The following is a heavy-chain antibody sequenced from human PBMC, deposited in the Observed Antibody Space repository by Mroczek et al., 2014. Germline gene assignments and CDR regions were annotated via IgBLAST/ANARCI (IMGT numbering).Heavy chain of an antibody. D-gene: IGHD3-22*01. V-gene: IGHV3-33*01. CDR1: GFTFSSYG. CDR3: ARSTYYYDSSGYVIQGLDAFDI. CDR2: IWYDGSNK. Sequence: ESGGGVVQPGRSLRLSCAASGFTFSSYGMHWVRQAPGKGLEWVAVIWYDGSNKYYADSVKGRFTISRDNSKNTLYLQMNSLRAEDTAVYYCARSTYYYDSSGYVIQGLDAFDIWGQGTMVTVSS. J-gene: IGHJ3*02.